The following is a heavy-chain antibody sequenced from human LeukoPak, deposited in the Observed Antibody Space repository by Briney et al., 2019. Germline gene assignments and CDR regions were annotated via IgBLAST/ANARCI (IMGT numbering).Heavy chain of an antibody. CDR2: ISNDGSRK. CDR1: GFTFSRHG. Sequence: GGSLRLSCAPSGFTFSRHGMHWVRQAPGKGLEWVAIISNDGSRKYYAHSVEGRFTISRDNSKNTLYLQMDSLRAEDTAIYYCVGVRYNYGLSAYWGQGILVIVSS. J-gene: IGHJ4*02. CDR3: VGVRYNYGLSAY. D-gene: IGHD5-18*01. V-gene: IGHV3-30*03.